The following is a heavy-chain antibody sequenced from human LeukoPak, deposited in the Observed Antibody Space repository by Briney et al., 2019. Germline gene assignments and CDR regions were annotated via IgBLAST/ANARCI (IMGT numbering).Heavy chain of an antibody. CDR1: GFTFSSYA. CDR3: AKKVVVGATSPYSDFQD. J-gene: IGHJ1*01. CDR2: ISGSGVTT. D-gene: IGHD1-26*01. V-gene: IGHV3-23*01. Sequence: GGSQRLSCVASGFTFSSYAMSWVRQAPGKGLEWVSAISGSGVTTHYAGSVKGRFSISRDNFKNTLYLQMNSLRAEDTALYYCAKKVVVGATSPYSDFQDWGQGTLVTVSS.